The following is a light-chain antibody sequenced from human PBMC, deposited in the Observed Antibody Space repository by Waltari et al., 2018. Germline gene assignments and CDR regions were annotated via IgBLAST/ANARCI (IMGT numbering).Light chain of an antibody. V-gene: IGLV1-40*01. Sequence: QSVLTQPPSVSGAPGQRVTISCTGRSSNIGAGYDVHWYQPLPGTAPKLLIYGNSNRPSGVPDRFSGSKSGTSASLAITGLQAEDEADYYCQSYDSSLSVVFGGGTKLTVL. CDR2: GNS. J-gene: IGLJ2*01. CDR3: QSYDSSLSVV. CDR1: SSNIGAGYD.